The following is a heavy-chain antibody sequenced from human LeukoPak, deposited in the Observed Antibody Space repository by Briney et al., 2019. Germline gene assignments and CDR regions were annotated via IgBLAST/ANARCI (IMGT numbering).Heavy chain of an antibody. CDR3: ARAQTLFWEFDGFDI. J-gene: IGHJ3*02. CDR1: GFTFSSHS. D-gene: IGHD3-3*01. V-gene: IGHV3-69-1*01. Sequence: PGGSLRLSCAASGFTFSSHSINWVRQAPGKGLEWIATMTSTNNIYYADSVKSRFTISRDNAENSVYLQMNSLRDEDTAVYSCARAQTLFWEFDGFDIWGRGTKVTVSS. CDR2: MTSTNNI.